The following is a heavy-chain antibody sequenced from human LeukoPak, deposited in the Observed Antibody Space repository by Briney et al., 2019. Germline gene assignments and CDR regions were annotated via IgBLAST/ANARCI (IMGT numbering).Heavy chain of an antibody. Sequence: SETLSLTCTVSGGSIGSSSYYWGWIRQPPGKGLEWIGRIYYSGSTYYNPSLKSQVTISVDTSENQFSLKLSAVTAADTAVYYCARHLKDYCYSSGYYYPTPYYYSYMDVWGKGTTVTVSS. D-gene: IGHD3-22*01. CDR3: ARHLKDYCYSSGYYYPTPYYYSYMDV. J-gene: IGHJ6*03. CDR1: GGSIGSSSYY. CDR2: IYYSGST. V-gene: IGHV4-39*01.